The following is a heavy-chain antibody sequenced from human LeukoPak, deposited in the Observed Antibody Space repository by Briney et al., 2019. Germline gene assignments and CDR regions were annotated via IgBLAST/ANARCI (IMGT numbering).Heavy chain of an antibody. CDR3: VDIIAAAGPIDY. J-gene: IGHJ4*02. V-gene: IGHV4-39*01. D-gene: IGHD6-13*01. CDR1: GGSISSSSYY. CDR2: IYYSGST. Sequence: TSETLSLTCTVSGGSISSSSYYWGWIRQPPGKGLEWIGSIYYSGSTYYNPSLKSRVTISVDTSKNQFSLKLSSVTAADTAVYYCVDIIAAAGPIDYWGQGTLVTVS.